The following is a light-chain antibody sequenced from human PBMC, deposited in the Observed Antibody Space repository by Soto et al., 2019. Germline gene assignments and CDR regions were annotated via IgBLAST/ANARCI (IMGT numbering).Light chain of an antibody. J-gene: IGLJ2*01. CDR1: RSNIGAGYD. Sequence: QSVLTQPPSVSGAPGQRVTISCTGSRSNIGAGYDVHWYQQLPGTAPKLLIYGNSNRPSGVPDRFSGFKSGTSASLAITGLQAEDEADYCCQSYDSSLSGYVVFGGGTKLTVL. CDR2: GNS. V-gene: IGLV1-40*01. CDR3: QSYDSSLSGYVV.